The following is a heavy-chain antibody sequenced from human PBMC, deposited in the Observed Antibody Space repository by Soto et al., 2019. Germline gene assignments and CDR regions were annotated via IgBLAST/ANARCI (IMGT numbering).Heavy chain of an antibody. CDR2: INAGNGNT. CDR1: GYTFTSYA. Sequence: ASVKVSCKASGYTFTSYAMHWVRQAPGQRLEWMGWINAGNGNTKYSQKFQGRVTSTRDTSASTAYMELSSLGSEDTAVYYCARKPLVGATSNGAFDIWGQGTMVTVSS. CDR3: ARKPLVGATSNGAFDI. V-gene: IGHV1-3*01. D-gene: IGHD1-26*01. J-gene: IGHJ3*02.